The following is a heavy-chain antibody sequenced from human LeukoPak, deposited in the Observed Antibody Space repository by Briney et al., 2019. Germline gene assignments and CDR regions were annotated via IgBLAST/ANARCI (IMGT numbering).Heavy chain of an antibody. CDR1: GFTFTNYW. CDR2: IKQDGSEK. CDR3: ARGFHTAMSQEWFDP. D-gene: IGHD5-18*01. Sequence: GGSLRLSCAASGFTFTNYWMTWVRQAPGKGLEWVANIKQDGSEKYYVDSVKGRFTISRDNAKNSLYLQMNSLRAEDTAVYYCARGFHTAMSQEWFDPWGQGTLVTVSS. J-gene: IGHJ5*02. V-gene: IGHV3-7*01.